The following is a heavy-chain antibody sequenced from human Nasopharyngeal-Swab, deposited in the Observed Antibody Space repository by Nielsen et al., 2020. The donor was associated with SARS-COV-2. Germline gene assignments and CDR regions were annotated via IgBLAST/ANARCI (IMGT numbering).Heavy chain of an antibody. Sequence: ASVKVSCKASGYTFTSYGISWVRQAPGQGLEWMGWISAYNGNTNCAQKLQGRVTMTTDTSTSTAYMELRSLRSDDTAVYYCARGRRRYFYYDYVWGSYPVGGYFDYWGQGTLVTVSS. V-gene: IGHV1-18*04. CDR2: ISAYNGNT. CDR1: GYTFTSYG. J-gene: IGHJ4*02. D-gene: IGHD3-16*02. CDR3: ARGRRRYFYYDYVWGSYPVGGYFDY.